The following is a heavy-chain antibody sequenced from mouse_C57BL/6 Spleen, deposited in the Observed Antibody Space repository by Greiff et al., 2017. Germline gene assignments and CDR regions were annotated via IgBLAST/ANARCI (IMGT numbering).Heavy chain of an antibody. CDR3: ARSDYGNHYFDY. J-gene: IGHJ2*01. D-gene: IGHD2-1*01. CDR1: GYTFTDYY. Sequence: QVQLQQSGAELVRPGASVKLSCKASGYTFTDYYINWVKQRPGQGLEWIARIYPGSGNTYYNEKFKGKATLTAEKSSSTAYMQLSSLTSEDSAVYFCARSDYGNHYFDYWGQGTTLTVSS. V-gene: IGHV1-76*01. CDR2: IYPGSGNT.